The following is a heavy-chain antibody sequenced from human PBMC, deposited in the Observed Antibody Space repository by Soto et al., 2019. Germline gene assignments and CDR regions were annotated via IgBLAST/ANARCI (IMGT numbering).Heavy chain of an antibody. D-gene: IGHD6-6*01. CDR2: IIPIFGTA. CDR1: GGTFSSYA. CDR3: ASGPRIAARPGVWFDP. Sequence: QVQLVQSGAEVKKPGSSVKVSCKASGGTFSSYAISWVRQAPGQGLEWMGGIIPIFGTANYAQKFQGRVTITADESTSTAYMELSSLRSADTAVYYCASGPRIAARPGVWFDPWGQGTLVTVSS. J-gene: IGHJ5*02. V-gene: IGHV1-69*12.